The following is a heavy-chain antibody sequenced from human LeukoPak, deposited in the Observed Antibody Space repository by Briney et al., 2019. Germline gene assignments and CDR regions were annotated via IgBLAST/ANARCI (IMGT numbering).Heavy chain of an antibody. D-gene: IGHD3-10*01. Sequence: PGGSLRLSCAASGFTFDTYAMSWVRQAPGKGLEWVSTIGNTETYYADSVKGRFTISRDNRQNTVYLQMTSLRAEDTAVNFCAKDAIRGNGIYDAFDIWGQGTRVTVSS. J-gene: IGHJ3*02. CDR3: AKDAIRGNGIYDAFDI. V-gene: IGHV3-23*01. CDR1: GFTFDTYA. CDR2: IGNTET.